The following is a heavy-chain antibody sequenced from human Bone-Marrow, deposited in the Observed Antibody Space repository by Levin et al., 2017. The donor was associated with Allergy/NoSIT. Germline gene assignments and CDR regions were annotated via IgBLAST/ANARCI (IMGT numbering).Heavy chain of an antibody. V-gene: IGHV4-39*01. D-gene: IGHD5-12*01. CDR3: ARLAYSAYDCRGGFDI. J-gene: IGHJ3*02. Sequence: SETLSLTCTFSGGSISSPSYYWGWIRQPPGKGLEWIGSIYYSGSTYYKPSLKNRVTISIDTSKNQFSLKLNSVTAADTAVYYCARLAYSAYDCRGGFDIWGQGTKVTVSS. CDR2: IYYSGST. CDR1: GGSISSPSYY.